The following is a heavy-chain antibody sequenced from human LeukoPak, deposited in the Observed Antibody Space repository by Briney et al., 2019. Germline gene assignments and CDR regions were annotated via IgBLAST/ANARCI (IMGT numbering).Heavy chain of an antibody. CDR3: ARDFYGSGSYYAPPPPAGYYYYGMDV. D-gene: IGHD3-10*01. CDR2: ISAYNGNT. Sequence: ASVKVSCKASGYTFTSYSISWVRLAPGQGLEWMGWISAYNGNTYYAQKLQGRVTMTTDTSTSTAYMELRSLRSDDTAVYYCARDFYGSGSYYAPPPPAGYYYYGMDVWGQGTTVTVSS. V-gene: IGHV1-18*01. CDR1: GYTFTSYS. J-gene: IGHJ6*02.